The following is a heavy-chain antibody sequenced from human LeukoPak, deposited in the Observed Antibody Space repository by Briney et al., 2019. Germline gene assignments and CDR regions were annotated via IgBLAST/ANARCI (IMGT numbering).Heavy chain of an antibody. Sequence: SETLSHTRTVSGDSISSYYWSWIRQPPGEGLEWIGYIYHSGSTNYNPSLKSRVTISADTSKDQFSLKLASVTAADTAVYYCATGYSSTWYHFDSSGHGKLGSVSS. CDR1: GDSISSYY. V-gene: IGHV4-59*01. CDR2: IYHSGST. J-gene: IGHJ4*01. D-gene: IGHD6-13*01. CDR3: ATGYSSTWYHFDS.